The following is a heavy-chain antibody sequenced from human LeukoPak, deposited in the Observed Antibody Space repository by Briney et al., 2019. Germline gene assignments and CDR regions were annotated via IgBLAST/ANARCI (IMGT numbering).Heavy chain of an antibody. J-gene: IGHJ4*02. D-gene: IGHD6-19*01. Sequence: GASVKVSCKASGYTFTSYGISWVRQAPGQGLEWMGLISAYNGNTNYAQKLQGRVTMTTDTSTSTAYMELRSLRSDDTAVYYCARASGYSSGHDYFDYWGQGTLVTVSS. CDR2: ISAYNGNT. V-gene: IGHV1-18*01. CDR1: GYTFTSYG. CDR3: ARASGYSSGHDYFDY.